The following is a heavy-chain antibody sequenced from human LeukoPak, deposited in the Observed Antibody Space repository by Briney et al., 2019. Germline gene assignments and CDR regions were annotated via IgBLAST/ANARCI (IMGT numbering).Heavy chain of an antibody. V-gene: IGHV3-9*01. CDR3: AKEGRYDGYNRLFDY. CDR1: GFTFSSYS. CDR2: ISWNSGSI. Sequence: PGGSLRLSCAASGFTFSSYSMNWVRQAPGKGLEWVSGISWNSGSIGYADSVKGRFTISRDNAKNSLYLQMNSLRAEDTALYYCAKEGRYDGYNRLFDYWGQGTLVTVSS. D-gene: IGHD5-24*01. J-gene: IGHJ4*02.